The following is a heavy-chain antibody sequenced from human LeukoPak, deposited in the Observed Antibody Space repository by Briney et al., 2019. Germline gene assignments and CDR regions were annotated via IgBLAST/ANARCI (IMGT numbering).Heavy chain of an antibody. Sequence: ASVKVSCKASVYTFTSYYIHWVRQAPGQGLEWMGVINSSGGGTTYAQKFQGRVTMTRDTSTSTVYMERSSLRSEDTAVYYCARDHGSGSYGGYWGQGTLVTVSS. CDR2: INSSGGGT. CDR1: VYTFTSYY. CDR3: ARDHGSGSYGGY. V-gene: IGHV1-46*01. D-gene: IGHD3-10*01. J-gene: IGHJ4*02.